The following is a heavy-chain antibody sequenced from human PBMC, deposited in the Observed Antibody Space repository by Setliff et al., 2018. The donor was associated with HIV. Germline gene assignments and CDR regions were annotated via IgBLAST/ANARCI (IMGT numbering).Heavy chain of an antibody. Sequence: ASVKVSCKAFGYTFSTNAIHWVRQAPGQRLEWMGYINAGDDNTRYSEKFQGRVTITRDTSANTAYMELSSLISEDTAVYYCARGSCSGCYLSDYWGLGTLVTVSS. CDR3: ARGSCSGCYLSDY. J-gene: IGHJ4*02. CDR1: GYTFSTNA. CDR2: INAGDDNT. D-gene: IGHD6-19*01. V-gene: IGHV1-3*01.